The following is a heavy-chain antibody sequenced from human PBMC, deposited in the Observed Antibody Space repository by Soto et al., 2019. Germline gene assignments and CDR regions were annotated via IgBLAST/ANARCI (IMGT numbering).Heavy chain of an antibody. Sequence: SVKVSCKASGGTFSSYAISWVRQAPGQGLEWMGGIIPIFGTANYAQKFQGRVTITADESTSTAYMELSSLRSEDTAVYYCARGGAYYDSSGYHHFDYWGQGTLVTVSS. CDR1: GGTFSSYA. CDR2: IIPIFGTA. J-gene: IGHJ4*02. V-gene: IGHV1-69*01. CDR3: ARGGAYYDSSGYHHFDY. D-gene: IGHD3-22*01.